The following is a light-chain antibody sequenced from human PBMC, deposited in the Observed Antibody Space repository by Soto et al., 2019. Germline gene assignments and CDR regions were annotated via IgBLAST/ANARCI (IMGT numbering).Light chain of an antibody. CDR1: QSINSW. V-gene: IGKV1-5*03. CDR2: KAS. Sequence: DIQMTKSPSTLSASVRDGVTITSRASQSINSWLAWYQQKPGKGPKLMIYKASNLESGVPSRFRSSVCGTAFTLTIRSLKPEDLATYYGQQYASFFQLTFVGGTKVDIK. CDR3: QQYASFFQLT. J-gene: IGKJ4*01.